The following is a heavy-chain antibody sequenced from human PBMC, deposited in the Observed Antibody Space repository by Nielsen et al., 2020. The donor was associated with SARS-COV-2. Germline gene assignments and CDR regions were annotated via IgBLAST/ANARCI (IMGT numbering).Heavy chain of an antibody. CDR3: ARGGFRYGLDV. J-gene: IGHJ6*02. Sequence: GESLKISCAASGFTFSSYAMHWVRQAPGKGLEWVAVISYDGSNKYYADSVKGRFTISRDNSKNTLYLQMNSLRAEDTAVYYCARGGFRYGLDVWGQGTTVTVSS. CDR1: GFTFSSYA. D-gene: IGHD1-14*01. CDR2: ISYDGSNK. V-gene: IGHV3-30-3*01.